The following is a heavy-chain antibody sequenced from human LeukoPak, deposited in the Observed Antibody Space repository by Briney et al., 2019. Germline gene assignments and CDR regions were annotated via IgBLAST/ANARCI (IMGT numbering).Heavy chain of an antibody. Sequence: SGPTLVNPTQTLTLTCTFSGFSLSTSGVGVGWIRQPPGKALEWLALIYWNDDKRYSPSLKSRLTITKDTSKNQVVLTMTNMDPVDTATYYCAHLQTGMITFLTYRAFDIWGQGTMVTVSS. CDR2: IYWNDDK. V-gene: IGHV2-5*01. D-gene: IGHD3-16*01. J-gene: IGHJ3*02. CDR3: AHLQTGMITFLTYRAFDI. CDR1: GFSLSTSGVG.